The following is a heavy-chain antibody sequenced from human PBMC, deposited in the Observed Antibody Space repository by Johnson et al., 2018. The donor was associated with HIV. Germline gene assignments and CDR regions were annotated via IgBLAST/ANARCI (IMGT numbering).Heavy chain of an antibody. J-gene: IGHJ3*02. Sequence: VQLVESGGGVVQPGRSLRLSCAASAFTFSSYAMHWVRQAPGKGLEWVSTINWNGGSTGYADSVKGRFTISRDNAKNSLYLQMNSLRAEDTAVYYCARAYSYGAFDIWGLGTKVTVSS. CDR2: INWNGGST. V-gene: IGHV3-20*04. D-gene: IGHD5-18*01. CDR1: AFTFSSYA. CDR3: ARAYSYGAFDI.